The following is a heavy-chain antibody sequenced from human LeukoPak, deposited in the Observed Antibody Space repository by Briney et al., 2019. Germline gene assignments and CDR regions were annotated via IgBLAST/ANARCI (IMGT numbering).Heavy chain of an antibody. Sequence: QPGGSLRLSCAASGFTFSSYAMSWVRQAPGKGLEWVSAISGSGGSTYYADSVKGRFTISRDNSKNTLYLQMNSLRAEDTAVYYCAKDRGYYDSSGLPEYYFDYWGQGTLVTVSS. J-gene: IGHJ4*02. CDR1: GFTFSSYA. CDR3: AKDRGYYDSSGLPEYYFDY. D-gene: IGHD3-22*01. CDR2: ISGSGGST. V-gene: IGHV3-23*01.